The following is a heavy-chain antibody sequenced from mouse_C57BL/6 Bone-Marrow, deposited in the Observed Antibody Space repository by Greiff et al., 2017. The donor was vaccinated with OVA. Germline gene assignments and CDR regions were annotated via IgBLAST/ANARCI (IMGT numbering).Heavy chain of an antibody. CDR2: INPNYGTT. J-gene: IGHJ4*01. V-gene: IGHV1-39*01. CDR1: GYSFTDYN. CDR3: ARETLSWGYAMDY. D-gene: IGHD4-1*01. Sequence: VQLQQSGPELDNTVSSVKISCKASGYSFTDYNMNWVKQSNGKSLEWIGVINPNYGTTSYNQKFKGKATLTVDQSSSTAYMQLNSLTSEDSAVYYCARETLSWGYAMDYWGQGTSVTVSS.